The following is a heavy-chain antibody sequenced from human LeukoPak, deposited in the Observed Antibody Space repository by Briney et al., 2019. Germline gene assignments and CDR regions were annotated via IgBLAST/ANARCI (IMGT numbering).Heavy chain of an antibody. D-gene: IGHD3-22*01. V-gene: IGHV1-69*05. CDR3: AKTTYYYDSRGYYHLSLYYFDY. CDR1: GGTFSSYA. CDR2: IIPIFGTA. Sequence: ASVKVSCKTSGGTFSSYAISWVRQAPGQGLEWMGRIIPIFGTANYAQKFQGRVTITTDESTSTAYMELSSLRSEDTAVYYCAKTTYYYDSRGYYHLSLYYFDYWGQGTLVTVSS. J-gene: IGHJ4*02.